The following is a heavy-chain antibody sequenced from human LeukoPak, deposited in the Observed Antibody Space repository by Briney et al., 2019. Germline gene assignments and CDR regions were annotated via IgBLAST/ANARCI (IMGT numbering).Heavy chain of an antibody. CDR1: GFTFDDYA. D-gene: IGHD2-15*01. J-gene: IGHJ6*03. CDR3: AKGERIGYYYMDV. V-gene: IGHV3-9*01. Sequence: GGSLRLSCAASGFTFDDYAMHWVRQAPGRGLEWVSGISWNSGSIGYADSVKGRFTISRDNAKNSLYLQMNSLRAEDTALYYCAKGERIGYYYMDVWGKGTTVTVSS. CDR2: ISWNSGSI.